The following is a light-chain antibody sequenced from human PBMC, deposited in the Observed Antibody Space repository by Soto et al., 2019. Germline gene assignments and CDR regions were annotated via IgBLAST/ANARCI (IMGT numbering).Light chain of an antibody. Sequence: EIVLTQSPATLSLSPVERATLSCRASQSVSSYLLWYQQKPGQAPRLLIYDASNRATGIPARFSGSGSETDFTLTISSLQPDDFATYYCQQYNSYSRTFGQGTKVDIK. CDR1: QSVSSY. J-gene: IGKJ1*01. CDR2: DAS. CDR3: QQYNSYSRT. V-gene: IGKV3-11*01.